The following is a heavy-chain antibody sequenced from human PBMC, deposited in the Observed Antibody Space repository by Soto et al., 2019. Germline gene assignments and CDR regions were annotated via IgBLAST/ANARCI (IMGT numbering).Heavy chain of an antibody. D-gene: IGHD3-10*01. V-gene: IGHV5-10-1*01. Sequence: PGERRKISCKGSGYSLTSYWSSWVRQMPGKGLEWMGRIDPSDSYTNYSPSFQGHVTISADKSISTAYLQWSSLKASDTAMYYCARRRWLNGKYSASDVWGQGTTGTVS. CDR2: IDPSDSYT. J-gene: IGHJ6*02. CDR3: ARRRWLNGKYSASDV. CDR1: GYSLTSYW.